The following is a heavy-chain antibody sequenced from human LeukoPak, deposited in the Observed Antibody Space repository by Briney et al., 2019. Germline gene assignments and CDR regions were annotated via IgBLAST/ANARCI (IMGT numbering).Heavy chain of an antibody. CDR1: GFTFSSYP. Sequence: PGGSLTPSCAASGFTFSSYPMSWVRQAPGKGLEWVSAISGSGGSTYYADSVKGRFTISRDNSKNTLYLQMNSLRAEDTAVYYCAKDSPTKYYYDSSGSDYWGQGTLVTVSS. CDR2: ISGSGGST. V-gene: IGHV3-23*01. J-gene: IGHJ4*02. D-gene: IGHD3-22*01. CDR3: AKDSPTKYYYDSSGSDY.